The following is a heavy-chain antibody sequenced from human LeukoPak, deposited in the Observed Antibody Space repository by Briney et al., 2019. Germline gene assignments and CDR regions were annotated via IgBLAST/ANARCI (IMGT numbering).Heavy chain of an antibody. D-gene: IGHD4-23*01. J-gene: IGHJ4*02. CDR2: IYYSGST. V-gene: IGHV4-31*03. CDR3: ARTTVVAKYFDY. CDR1: GGSISSGGYY. Sequence: SETLSLTCTVSGGSISSGGYYWSWIRQHPGKGLEWIGCIYYSGSTYYNPSLKSRLTISVDTSKNQFSLKLSSVTAADTAVYYCARTTVVAKYFDYWGQGTLVTVSS.